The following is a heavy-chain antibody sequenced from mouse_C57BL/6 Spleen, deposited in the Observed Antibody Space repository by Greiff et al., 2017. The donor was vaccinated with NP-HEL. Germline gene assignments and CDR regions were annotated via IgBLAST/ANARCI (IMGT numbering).Heavy chain of an antibody. CDR1: GFSLTSYG. CDR3: AKNRGSSYEYFDV. V-gene: IGHV2-5*01. Sequence: QVQLQQSGPGLVQPSQSLSITCTVSGFSLTSYGVHWVRQSPGKGLEWLGVIWRGGSTDYNAAFMSRLSITKDNSKSQVFFKMNSLQADDTAIYYSAKNRGSSYEYFDVWGTGTTVTVSS. D-gene: IGHD1-1*01. CDR2: IWRGGST. J-gene: IGHJ1*03.